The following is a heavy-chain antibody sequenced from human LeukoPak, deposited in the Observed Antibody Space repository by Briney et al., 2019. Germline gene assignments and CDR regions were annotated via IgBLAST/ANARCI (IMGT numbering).Heavy chain of an antibody. V-gene: IGHV3-53*01. CDR2: IYSGGST. D-gene: IGHD4-11*01. J-gene: IGHJ4*02. CDR3: ARDNYGSFDC. CDR1: EFTFSSHW. Sequence: GSLRLSCAASEFTFSSHWMSWVRQAPGKGLEWVSVIYSGGSTYYADSVKGRFTISRDNSKNTLYLQMNSLRAEDTAVYYCARDNYGSFDCWGQGTLVTVSS.